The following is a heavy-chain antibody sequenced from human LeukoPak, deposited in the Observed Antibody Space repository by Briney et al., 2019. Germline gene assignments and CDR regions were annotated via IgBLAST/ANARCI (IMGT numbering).Heavy chain of an antibody. D-gene: IGHD2-21*01. CDR2: INPNSGGT. Sequence: ASVKVSCKASGYTFTGYYMHWVRQAPGQGLEWMGWINPNSGGTNYAQKFQGRVTMTRDTSISTAYMELSRLRSDDTAVYYCAGDTAIVVVIAFDIWGQGTMVTVSS. J-gene: IGHJ3*02. CDR1: GYTFTGYY. CDR3: AGDTAIVVVIAFDI. V-gene: IGHV1-2*02.